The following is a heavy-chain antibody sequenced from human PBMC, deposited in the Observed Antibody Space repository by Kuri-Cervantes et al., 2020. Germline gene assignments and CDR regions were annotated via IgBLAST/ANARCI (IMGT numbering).Heavy chain of an antibody. V-gene: IGHV3-11*01. CDR2: ISSSGSTI. J-gene: IGHJ4*02. Sequence: GESLKISCAASGFTVSSNYMSWVRQAPGKGLEWVSYISSSGSTIYYADSVKGRFTISRDNAKNSLYLQMSSLRAEDTAVYYCARELRNDYWGQGTLVTVSS. CDR3: ARELRNDY. CDR1: GFTVSSNY. D-gene: IGHD4-17*01.